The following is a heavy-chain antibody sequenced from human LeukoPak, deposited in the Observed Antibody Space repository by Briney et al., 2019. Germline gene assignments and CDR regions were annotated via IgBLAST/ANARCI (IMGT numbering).Heavy chain of an antibody. V-gene: IGHV3-11*04. Sequence: GGSLRLSCAASGFTFSDYYMTWIRQAPGKGLEWISYISSSGTTRYYADSVQGRFTISRDNAKNSLYLQMSSLRAEDTAVYYCAREGRRTYDDFDYGGQGTLVTVSS. CDR1: GFTFSDYY. D-gene: IGHD3-3*01. CDR3: AREGRRTYDDFDY. J-gene: IGHJ4*02. CDR2: ISSSGTTR.